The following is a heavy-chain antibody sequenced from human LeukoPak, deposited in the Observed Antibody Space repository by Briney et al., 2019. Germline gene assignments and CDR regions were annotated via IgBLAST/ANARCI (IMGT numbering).Heavy chain of an antibody. D-gene: IGHD2-2*01. Sequence: SETLSLTCTVSGGSISSYYWSWLRQPPGKGLEWIGYIYYSGSTNYNPSLKSRVTISVDTSKNQFSLKLSSVTAADTAVYYCARTPQPRWDCSSTSCYLSSVWFDPWGQGTLVTVSS. V-gene: IGHV4-59*01. CDR2: IYYSGST. J-gene: IGHJ5*02. CDR1: GGSISSYY. CDR3: ARTPQPRWDCSSTSCYLSSVWFDP.